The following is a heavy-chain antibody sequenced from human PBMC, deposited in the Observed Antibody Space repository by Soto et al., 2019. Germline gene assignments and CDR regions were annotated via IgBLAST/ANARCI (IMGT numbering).Heavy chain of an antibody. J-gene: IGHJ4*02. CDR3: ARGVGADIFDY. V-gene: IGHV4-30-4*01. CDR1: GGSISSDDDY. Sequence: ASETLSLTCTVSGGSISSDDDYWSWIRQPPGKGLEWTGYINYSGSTYYNPSLQSRVIISVDASKNQFSLKLSSVTAADTAVYYCARGVGADIFDYWGQGILVTVSS. D-gene: IGHD1-26*01. CDR2: INYSGST.